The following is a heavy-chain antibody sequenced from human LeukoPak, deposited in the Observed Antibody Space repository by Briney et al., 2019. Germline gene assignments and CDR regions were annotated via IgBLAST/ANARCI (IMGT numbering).Heavy chain of an antibody. V-gene: IGHV4-34*01. CDR2: INHSGST. D-gene: IGHD2-8*01. CDR1: GGFFSGYY. Sequence: SETLSFTCAVCGGFFSGYYWSGIRQPPGKGLEWRGEINHSGSTNYNPSHNSRITISVDTTKNHFSLKLTSVAAADTAVYYCARENEYCTNGVCYTTYYYYMDVWGKGTTVTVSS. J-gene: IGHJ6*03. CDR3: ARENEYCTNGVCYTTYYYYMDV.